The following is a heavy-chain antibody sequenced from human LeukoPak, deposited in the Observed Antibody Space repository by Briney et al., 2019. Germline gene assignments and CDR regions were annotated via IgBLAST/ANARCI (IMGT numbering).Heavy chain of an antibody. V-gene: IGHV3-30*18. CDR1: GFTFSDYG. J-gene: IGHJ4*02. Sequence: GGSLRLSCAASGFTFSDYGMHWVRQAPGKGLEWVAVISYDGGNKYYADSVKGRFTISRDNSKNTLYLQMNTLRAEDTAVYYCAKGPFYGTQSNFDYWGQGTLVTVSS. CDR2: ISYDGGNK. D-gene: IGHD2/OR15-2a*01. CDR3: AKGPFYGTQSNFDY.